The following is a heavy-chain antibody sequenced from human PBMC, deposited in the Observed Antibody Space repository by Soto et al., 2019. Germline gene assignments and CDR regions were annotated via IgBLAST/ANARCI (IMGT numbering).Heavy chain of an antibody. J-gene: IGHJ4*02. V-gene: IGHV1-2*04. Sequence: GASVKVSCKASGYTFTGYYMHWVRQAPGQGLEWMGWINPNSGGTNYAQKFQGWVTMTRDTSISTAYMELSRLRSDDTAVYYCARDLALIFGVVSPKRFDYWGQGTLVTVSS. CDR1: GYTFTGYY. D-gene: IGHD3-3*01. CDR2: INPNSGGT. CDR3: ARDLALIFGVVSPKRFDY.